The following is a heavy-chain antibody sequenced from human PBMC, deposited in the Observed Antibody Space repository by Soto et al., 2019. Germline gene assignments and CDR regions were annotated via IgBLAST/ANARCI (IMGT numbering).Heavy chain of an antibody. J-gene: IGHJ4*02. CDR1: GSSISRYY. Sequence: AETLSLTCTPSGSSISRYYWSSIPQPPGKGLEWIVYIYYSGSTNYNPSLKSRVTISVDTSKNQFSLKLSSVTAADTAVYYCARASKSQYYYGSGRRRVVYYFDYWGQGTLVTVSS. CDR2: IYYSGST. D-gene: IGHD3-10*01. V-gene: IGHV4-59*08. CDR3: ARASKSQYYYGSGRRRVVYYFDY.